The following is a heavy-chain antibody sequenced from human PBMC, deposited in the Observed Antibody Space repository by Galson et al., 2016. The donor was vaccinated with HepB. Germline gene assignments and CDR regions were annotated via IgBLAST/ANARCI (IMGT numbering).Heavy chain of an antibody. CDR1: GDSVSSISAT. CDR2: TFYRSKWYK. CDR3: ARATSSSWYVLDY. V-gene: IGHV6-1*01. Sequence: CAISGDSVSSISATWNWIRQSPSRGLEWLGRTFYRSKWYKDYAASVKSRITVNADTSRNQFTLQLNSVTPEDAALYSCARATSSSWYVLDYWGQGTLVAVSS. J-gene: IGHJ4*02. D-gene: IGHD6-13*01.